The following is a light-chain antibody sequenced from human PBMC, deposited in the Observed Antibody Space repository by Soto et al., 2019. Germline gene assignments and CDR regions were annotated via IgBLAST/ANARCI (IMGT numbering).Light chain of an antibody. Sequence: EIVMTQSPGTLSVSPGEGATLSCRASQSVSTNLAWYQQKPDQAPRLLIYGASTTATGMPARFSGSGSGTEFTLTISSLQSEDFAVYYCQQYYTWPRTFGQGTRVEI. CDR1: QSVSTN. CDR2: GAS. CDR3: QQYYTWPRT. V-gene: IGKV3-15*01. J-gene: IGKJ1*01.